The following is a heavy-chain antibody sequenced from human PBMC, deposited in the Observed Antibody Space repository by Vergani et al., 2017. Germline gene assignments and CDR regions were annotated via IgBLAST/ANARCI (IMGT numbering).Heavy chain of an antibody. D-gene: IGHD5-18*01. CDR2: INPNSGGT. CDR1: GYTFTGYY. CDR3: ARDGYSDPPNYYGMDV. Sequence: QVQLVQSGAEVKKPGASVKVSCKASGYTFTGYYMHWVRQAPGQGLEWMGWINPNSGGTNYAQKFQGRVTMTRETSISTAYMELSRLRSDDTAVYYCARDGYSDPPNYYGMDVWGQGTTVTVSS. V-gene: IGHV1-2*02. J-gene: IGHJ6*02.